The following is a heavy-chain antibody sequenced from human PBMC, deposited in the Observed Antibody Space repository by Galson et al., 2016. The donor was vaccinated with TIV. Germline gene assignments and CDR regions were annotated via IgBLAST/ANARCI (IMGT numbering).Heavy chain of an antibody. V-gene: IGHV1-3*01. CDR1: GYIFTNYP. D-gene: IGHD2-21*01. CDR3: ARPPYCGGDCYQYDS. J-gene: IGHJ4*02. CDR2: INGGNGNT. Sequence: SCKASGYIFTNYPMHWVRQAPGQSLEWMGWINGGNGNTKYSQRFQGRVTITSDTSASTAYMELSSLRSEDPAVYYCARPPYCGGDCYQYDSWGQGTLVTVSS.